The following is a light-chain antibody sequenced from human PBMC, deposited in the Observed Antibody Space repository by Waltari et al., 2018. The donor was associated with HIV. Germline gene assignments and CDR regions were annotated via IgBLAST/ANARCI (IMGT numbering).Light chain of an antibody. Sequence: QSVLPQPPPVSGAPGPRVTISCTRNSSNIGAAYDEHWYQQLPGTAPKLLIYNNNRPSGVPDRFSGSKSGTSASLAITGLRAEDEAYYFCQSYDSSLSGSRVFGGGTKLTVL. CDR1: SSNIGAAYD. J-gene: IGLJ3*02. V-gene: IGLV1-40*01. CDR3: QSYDSSLSGSRV. CDR2: NN.